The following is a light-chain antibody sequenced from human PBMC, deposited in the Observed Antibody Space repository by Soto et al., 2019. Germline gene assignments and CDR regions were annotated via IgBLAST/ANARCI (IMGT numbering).Light chain of an antibody. CDR3: QQYNSYPPIT. CDR2: GAS. V-gene: IGKV3-15*01. CDR1: QNVSSK. J-gene: IGKJ5*01. Sequence: EIVMTQSPATLSVSPGERATLSCRASQNVSSKLAWYQQKPGQAPRLLIYGASTRAPGIPARFSGSGSGTEFTLAISSLQSEDFAVYYCQQYNSYPPITFGQGTRLEIK.